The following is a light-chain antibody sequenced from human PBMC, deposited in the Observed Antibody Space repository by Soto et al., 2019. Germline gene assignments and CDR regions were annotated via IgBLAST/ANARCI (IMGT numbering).Light chain of an antibody. CDR1: QSLRYY. CDR2: DES. CDR3: QQYSSYQLT. Sequence: ELVLPPSPAPLSVSPGARDTRSCRASQSLRYYLAWYQQKPGHAPELLIYDESNRATGIRARFSGGGSGTDFTLTISRLEPEDFAVYYCQQYSSYQLTFGQGPKVEIK. J-gene: IGKJ4*01. V-gene: IGKV3-11*01.